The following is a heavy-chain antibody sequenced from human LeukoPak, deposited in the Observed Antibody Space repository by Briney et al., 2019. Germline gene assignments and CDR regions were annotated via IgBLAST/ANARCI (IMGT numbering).Heavy chain of an antibody. D-gene: IGHD3-22*01. J-gene: IGHJ6*04. CDR3: ARRVREYYYDSSGYYDV. CDR2: SSGSGGST. Sequence: GGSLRLSCAASGFTFSSYAMSWVRQAPGKGLEWVSASSGSGGSTYYADSVKGRFTISRDNSKNTLYLQMNSLRAEDTAVYYCARRVREYYYDSSGYYDVWGKGTTVTVSS. CDR1: GFTFSSYA. V-gene: IGHV3-23*01.